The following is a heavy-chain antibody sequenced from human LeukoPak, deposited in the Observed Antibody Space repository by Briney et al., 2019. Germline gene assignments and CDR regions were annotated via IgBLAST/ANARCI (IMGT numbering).Heavy chain of an antibody. J-gene: IGHJ4*02. CDR3: ARDHRGVRDYFDY. CDR2: ISSGSDHI. V-gene: IGHV3-21*01. Sequence: GGSLRLSCVASGFTFSSYSMNWVRQAPGKGLEWVSSISSGSDHIYYADSVRGRFTISRDNAKNSLYLQMNSLRAEDTAVYYCARDHRGVRDYFDYWGQGTLVTVSS. CDR1: GFTFSSYS. D-gene: IGHD3-10*01.